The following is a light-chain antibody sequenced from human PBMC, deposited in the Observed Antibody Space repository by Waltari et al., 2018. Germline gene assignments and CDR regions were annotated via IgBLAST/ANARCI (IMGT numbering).Light chain of an antibody. CDR1: QSIRSF. Sequence: DIQMTQAPSSLAAAVGDKVTITCRASQSIRSFVNWYQHTPGKAPKLLIYAASSLQSGVPSRFSGRGSGTDFTLTISSLQPEAFATYFCPQSFSTPGTFGQGTKLEI. CDR3: PQSFSTPGT. CDR2: AAS. J-gene: IGKJ2*02. V-gene: IGKV1-39*01.